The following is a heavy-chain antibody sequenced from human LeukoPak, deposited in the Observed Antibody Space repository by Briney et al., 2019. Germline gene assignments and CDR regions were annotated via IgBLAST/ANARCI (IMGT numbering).Heavy chain of an antibody. D-gene: IGHD3-22*01. Sequence: PGGSLRLSCAASGFTFSSYEINWVRQAPGKGLEWVSYISSSGSTIYYADSVKGRFTISRDNAKNSLYLQMSSLRAEDTAVYYCARAGITMIENWGQGTLVTVSS. CDR3: ARAGITMIEN. CDR1: GFTFSSYE. V-gene: IGHV3-48*03. CDR2: ISSSGSTI. J-gene: IGHJ4*02.